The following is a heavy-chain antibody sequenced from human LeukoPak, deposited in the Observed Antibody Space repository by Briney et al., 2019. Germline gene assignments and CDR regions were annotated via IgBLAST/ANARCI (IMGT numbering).Heavy chain of an antibody. CDR1: GGSFSGYY. Sequence: SETLSLTCAVYGGSFSGYYWSWIRQPPGKGLEWIGEINHSGSTNYNPPLKSRVTISVDTSKNQFSLKLSSVTAADTAVYYCARLYPKSFYYDSSGYRNVWGQGTLVTVSS. CDR3: ARLYPKSFYYDSSGYRNV. J-gene: IGHJ4*02. V-gene: IGHV4-34*01. CDR2: INHSGST. D-gene: IGHD3-22*01.